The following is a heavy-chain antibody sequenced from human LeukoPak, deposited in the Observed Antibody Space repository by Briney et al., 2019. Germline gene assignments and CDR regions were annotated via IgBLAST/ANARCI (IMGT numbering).Heavy chain of an antibody. CDR2: IRYDGSNK. D-gene: IGHD3-22*01. CDR3: AKSRSGYYHLAFDI. J-gene: IGHJ3*02. CDR1: GFTFSSYG. Sequence: GGSLRLSCAAAGFTFSSYGMHWVRQARGKGLEWVAFIRYDGSNKYYADSVKGRFTISRDNSKNTLYLQMNRLRAEDTAVYYCAKSRSGYYHLAFDIWGQGTMVTVSS. V-gene: IGHV3-30*02.